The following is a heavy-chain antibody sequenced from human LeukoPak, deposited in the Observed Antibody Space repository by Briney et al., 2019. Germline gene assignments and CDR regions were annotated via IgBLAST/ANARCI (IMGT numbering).Heavy chain of an antibody. Sequence: PGGSLRLSCAASGFTFDDYAMHWVRQAPGKGLEWVSGISWNSGSIGYADSVKGRFTISRDNAKNSLYLQMNSLRAEDTALYYCAKDMIAAAGTGMDVWGKGTTVTISS. V-gene: IGHV3-9*01. CDR3: AKDMIAAAGTGMDV. CDR1: GFTFDDYA. J-gene: IGHJ6*03. D-gene: IGHD6-13*01. CDR2: ISWNSGSI.